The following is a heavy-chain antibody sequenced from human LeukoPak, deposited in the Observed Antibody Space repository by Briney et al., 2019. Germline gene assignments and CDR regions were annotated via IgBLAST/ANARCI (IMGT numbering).Heavy chain of an antibody. D-gene: IGHD1-26*01. J-gene: IGHJ6*02. CDR2: IIPILGIA. CDR3: ARGNPVGATTYYYGMDV. Sequence: ASVKVSCEASGGTFSSYAISWVRQAPGQGLEWMGRIIPILGIANYAQKFQGRVTITADKSTSTAYMELSSLRSEDTAVYYCARGNPVGATTYYYGMDVWGQGTTVTVSS. V-gene: IGHV1-69*04. CDR1: GGTFSSYA.